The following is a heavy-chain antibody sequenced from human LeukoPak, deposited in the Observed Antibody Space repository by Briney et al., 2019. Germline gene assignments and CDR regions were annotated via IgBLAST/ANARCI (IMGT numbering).Heavy chain of an antibody. CDR3: AKYPPHCSSTSCYAYFDY. CDR2: ISGSGGST. D-gene: IGHD2-2*01. Sequence: PGGSLRLSCAASGFTFSSYAMSWVRQAPGKGLEWVAAISGSGGSTYYADPVKGRFTISRDNSKNTLYMQMNRLRAEDTAVYYCAKYPPHCSSTSCYAYFDYWGQGTLVTVSS. J-gene: IGHJ4*02. CDR1: GFTFSSYA. V-gene: IGHV3-23*01.